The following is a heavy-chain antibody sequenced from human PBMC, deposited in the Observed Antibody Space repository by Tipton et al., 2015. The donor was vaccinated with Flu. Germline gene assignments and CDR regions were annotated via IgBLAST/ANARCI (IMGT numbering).Heavy chain of an antibody. Sequence: SLRLSCAASGFTFSSYSMNWVRQAPGKGLEWVSSISSSSSYIYYADSVKGRFTISRDNAKNSLYLQMNSLRAEDTAVYYCTYQVVGSTTFDYWGQGTLVTVSS. CDR2: ISSSSSYI. CDR1: GFTFSSYS. CDR3: TYQVVGSTTFDY. V-gene: IGHV3-21*01. J-gene: IGHJ4*02. D-gene: IGHD2-2*01.